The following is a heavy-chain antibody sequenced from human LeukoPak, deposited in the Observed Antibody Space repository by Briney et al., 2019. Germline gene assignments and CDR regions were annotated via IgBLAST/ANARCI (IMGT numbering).Heavy chain of an antibody. CDR2: ISGSGGST. D-gene: IGHD3-22*01. CDR3: AEGGVRDYYDSSGYYWGDYFDY. V-gene: IGHV3-23*01. J-gene: IGHJ4*02. Sequence: GGSLRLSCAASGFTFSSYAMSWVRQAPGKGLEWVSAISGSGGSTYYADSVKGRFTISRDNSKNTLYLQMNSLRAEDTAVYYCAEGGVRDYYDSSGYYWGDYFDYWGQGTLVTVSS. CDR1: GFTFSSYA.